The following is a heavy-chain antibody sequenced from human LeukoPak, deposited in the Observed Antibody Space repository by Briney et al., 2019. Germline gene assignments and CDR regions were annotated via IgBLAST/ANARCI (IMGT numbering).Heavy chain of an antibody. D-gene: IGHD5-24*01. CDR3: AREGDGYKVDMDV. CDR1: GGTFSGYA. J-gene: IGHJ6*03. Sequence: SVRVSCKASGGTFSGYAISWVRQAPGQGLEWMGGIIPIFGTANYAQKFQGRVTITADKSTSTAYMELSSLRSEDTAVYYCAREGDGYKVDMDVWGKGTTVTVSS. CDR2: IIPIFGTA. V-gene: IGHV1-69*06.